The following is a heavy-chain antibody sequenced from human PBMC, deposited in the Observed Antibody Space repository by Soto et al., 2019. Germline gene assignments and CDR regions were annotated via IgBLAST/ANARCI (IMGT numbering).Heavy chain of an antibody. D-gene: IGHD3-22*01. CDR2: IFYSGNT. CDR3: AKFRYFYDTSGYYFGDALDI. Sequence: PSETLSLTCTVSGVSFSSSSYYWGWIRQPPGKGLEWIGSIFYSGNTYYNPSLKSRVTISVDTSKNQFSLRLSSVSDADTAVYYCAKFRYFYDTSGYYFGDALDIWGQGTMVTVSS. CDR1: GVSFSSSSYY. J-gene: IGHJ3*02. V-gene: IGHV4-39*01.